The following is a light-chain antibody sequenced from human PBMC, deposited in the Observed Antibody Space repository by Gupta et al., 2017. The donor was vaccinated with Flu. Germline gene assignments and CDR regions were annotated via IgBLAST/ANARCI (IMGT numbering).Light chain of an antibody. CDR1: QSLLHSDGKTY. Sequence: DIVMTQTPLSVSVTPEQPASISCKSSQSLLHSDGKTYLYWYLQRPRQPPQLLIYEASNGFSGVPDRISGSGSGTDVTLNFSRVEAEDVGTYYCMQSIQFPLTFGGGTKVEIK. CDR2: EAS. CDR3: MQSIQFPLT. J-gene: IGKJ4*01. V-gene: IGKV2D-29*01.